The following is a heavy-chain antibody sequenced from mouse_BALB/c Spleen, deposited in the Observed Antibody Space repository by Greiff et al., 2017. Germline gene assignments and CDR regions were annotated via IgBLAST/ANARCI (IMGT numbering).Heavy chain of an antibody. D-gene: IGHD4-1*01. Sequence: EVQLVESGGGLVKPGGSLKLSCAASGFTFSDYYMYWVRQTPEKRLEWVATISDGGSYTYYPDSVKGRFTISRDNAKNNLYLQMSSLKSEDTAMYYCAREGGTGTAYWGQGTLVTVSA. CDR3: AREGGTGTAY. CDR2: ISDGGSYT. V-gene: IGHV5-4*02. J-gene: IGHJ3*01. CDR1: GFTFSDYY.